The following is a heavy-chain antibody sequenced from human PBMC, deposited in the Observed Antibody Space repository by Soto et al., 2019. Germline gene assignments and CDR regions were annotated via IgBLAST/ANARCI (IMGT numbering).Heavy chain of an antibody. Sequence: GGSLRLSCAASGFTFSSYAMHWVRQAPGKGLEYVSAISSKGGSTFYANSVKGRFTISRENSKNTLYLQMGSLRAEDMAVYYCARDGDTGTFYYYYMDVWGKGTTVTVSS. CDR2: ISSKGGST. CDR3: ARDGDTGTFYYYYMDV. V-gene: IGHV3-64*01. CDR1: GFTFSSYA. D-gene: IGHD5-18*01. J-gene: IGHJ6*03.